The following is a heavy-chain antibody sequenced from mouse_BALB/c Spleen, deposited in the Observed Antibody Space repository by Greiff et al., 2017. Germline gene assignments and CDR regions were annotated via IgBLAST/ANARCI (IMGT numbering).Heavy chain of an antibody. CDR3: ARERHYYGYWYFDV. Sequence: EVKLMESGGGLVQPGGSLRLSCATSGFTFTDYYMSWVRQPPGKALEWLGFIRNKANGYTTEYSASVKGRFTISRDNSQSILYLQMNTLRAEDSATYYCARERHYYGYWYFDVWGAGTTVTVSS. D-gene: IGHD1-2*01. CDR1: GFTFTDYY. CDR2: IRNKANGYTT. V-gene: IGHV7-3*02. J-gene: IGHJ1*01.